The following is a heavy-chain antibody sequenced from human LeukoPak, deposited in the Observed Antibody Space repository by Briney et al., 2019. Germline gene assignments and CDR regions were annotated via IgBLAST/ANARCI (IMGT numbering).Heavy chain of an antibody. V-gene: IGHV4-61*02. J-gene: IGHJ4*02. CDR3: ARTDYYDSSGYYYASEY. D-gene: IGHD3-22*01. CDR1: GGSISSGSYY. CDR2: IYTSGST. Sequence: SQTLSLTCTVSGGSISSGSYYWSWIRQPAGKGLEWIGRIYTSGSTNYNPSLKSRVTISVDTSKNQFSLKLSSVTAADTAVYYCARTDYYDSSGYYYASEYWGQGTLVTVSS.